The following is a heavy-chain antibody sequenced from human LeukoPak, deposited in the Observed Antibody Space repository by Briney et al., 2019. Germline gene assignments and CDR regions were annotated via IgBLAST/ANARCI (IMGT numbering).Heavy chain of an antibody. D-gene: IGHD3-22*01. Sequence: ASVKVSCKASGYTFTSYGISWVRQAPGQGLEWMGWISAYNGNTNYAQKLQGRVTMTTDRSTSTAYMELRSLRSDDTAVYYCARDWSYDSSGYYRRDYYYYGMDVWGQGTTVTVSS. V-gene: IGHV1-18*01. CDR2: ISAYNGNT. CDR1: GYTFTSYG. CDR3: ARDWSYDSSGYYRRDYYYYGMDV. J-gene: IGHJ6*02.